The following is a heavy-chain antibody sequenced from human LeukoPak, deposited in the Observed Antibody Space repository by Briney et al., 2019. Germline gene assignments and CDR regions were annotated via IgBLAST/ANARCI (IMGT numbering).Heavy chain of an antibody. D-gene: IGHD5/OR15-5a*01. CDR1: GFTVSSNY. J-gene: IGHJ5*02. CDR2: IKGDESEI. V-gene: IGHV3-7*01. CDR3: ARDVS. Sequence: PGGSLRLSCAASGFTVSSNYMSWVRQAPGKRLEWVAAIKGDESEIYYVDSVKGRFTISRDNTKNSLYLQMNNLRAEDTAVFYCARDVSWGQGTLVTVSS.